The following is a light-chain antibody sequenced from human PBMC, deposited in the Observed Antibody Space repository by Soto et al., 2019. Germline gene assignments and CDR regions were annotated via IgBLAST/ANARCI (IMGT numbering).Light chain of an antibody. CDR1: QSVSSY. CDR3: QQRYNRPPLT. Sequence: DILLTQSPSSLSLSPGDRATLTCRASQSVSSYLTWYQQKPGQAPKLLIYAASSLESGIPARFSGSGSGTDFTLTISSLQPEDFAVYYCQQRYNRPPLTFGQGTRLEIK. V-gene: IGKV1-39*01. J-gene: IGKJ5*01. CDR2: AAS.